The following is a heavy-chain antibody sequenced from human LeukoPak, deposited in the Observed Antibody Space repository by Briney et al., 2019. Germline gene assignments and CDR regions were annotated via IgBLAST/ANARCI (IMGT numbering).Heavy chain of an antibody. CDR1: GFTFSSYS. D-gene: IGHD1-26*01. J-gene: IGHJ4*02. Sequence: GSLRLSCAASGFTFSSYSMNWVRQPPGKGLEWIGEIINSGNTNYNPSLESRVTLSVDTSKNQFSLKLTSVTAADAAIYYCARRVRFEDEWVFDSWGRGILVTVSS. CDR2: IINSGNT. CDR3: ARRVRFEDEWVFDS. V-gene: IGHV4-34*12.